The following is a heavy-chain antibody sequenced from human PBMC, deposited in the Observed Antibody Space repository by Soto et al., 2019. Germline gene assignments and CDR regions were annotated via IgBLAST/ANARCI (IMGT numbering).Heavy chain of an antibody. Sequence: GGSLRLSCAASGFTFSSYAMSLVRQAPGKGLEWVSAISGSGGSTYYADSVKGRFTISRDNAKNTLYLQMNSLRAEDTAVYYCAKGPDSSGPGGVREGYFYYWGQGTLVTVSS. CDR3: AKGPDSSGPGGVREGYFYY. V-gene: IGHV3-23*01. CDR1: GFTFSSYA. D-gene: IGHD6-19*01. J-gene: IGHJ4*02. CDR2: ISGSGGST.